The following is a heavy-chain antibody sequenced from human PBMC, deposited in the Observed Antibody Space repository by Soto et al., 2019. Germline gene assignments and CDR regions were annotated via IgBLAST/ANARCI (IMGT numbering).Heavy chain of an antibody. V-gene: IGHV1-58*01. CDR1: GFTFTSSA. Sequence: GASVKVSCKASGFTFTSSAVQWVRQARGQRLEWIGWIVVGSGNTNYAQKFQERVTITRDMSTSTAYMELSSLRSEDTAVYYCAAGPGKQLVLIYFYHGMDVWGQGTTVTVSS. CDR2: IVVGSGNT. D-gene: IGHD6-13*01. CDR3: AAGPGKQLVLIYFYHGMDV. J-gene: IGHJ6*02.